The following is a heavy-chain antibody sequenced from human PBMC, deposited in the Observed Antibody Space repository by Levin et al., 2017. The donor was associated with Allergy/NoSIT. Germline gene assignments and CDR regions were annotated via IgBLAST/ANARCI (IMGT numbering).Heavy chain of an antibody. CDR2: LRPPGGRP. V-gene: IGHV1-46*02. J-gene: IGHJ6*02. D-gene: IGHD2-15*01. CDR3: ARGGCSGGNCYGGYYYYGIDV. CDR1: GENGKREE. Sequence: ASVKVSCEELGENGKREERKGGRKERGKGLEWMGILRPPGGRPPYAQKFQGRVTMTRDTSTSTVYMELSSLRSEDTAVYYCARGGCSGGNCYGGYYYYGIDVWGQGTTVTVSS.